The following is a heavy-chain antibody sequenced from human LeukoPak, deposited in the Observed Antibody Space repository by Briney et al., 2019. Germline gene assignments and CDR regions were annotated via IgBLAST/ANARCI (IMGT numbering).Heavy chain of an antibody. V-gene: IGHV4-39*01. J-gene: IGHJ4*02. Sequence: TAETLSLPCTVSGGSISSSTYYWGWIRQPPGKGLERIGSIYYSVSTYYHPSLKSPVTISVATSKNQFSLKLSSVTAADTAVYYCASSYYGSGSPNFDYWGQGTLVTVSS. CDR1: GGSISSSTYY. CDR2: IYYSVST. D-gene: IGHD3-10*01. CDR3: ASSYYGSGSPNFDY.